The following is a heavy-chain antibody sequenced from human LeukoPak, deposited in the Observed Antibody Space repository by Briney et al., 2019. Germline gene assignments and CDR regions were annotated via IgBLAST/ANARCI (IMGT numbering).Heavy chain of an antibody. Sequence: SETLSLTCTVSGYSISSGYYWGWIRQPPGKGLEWTGSIYHSGSTYYNPSLKSRVTISVDTSKNQFSLKLSSVTAADTAVYYCARVRSSSWYFDYWGQGTLVTVSS. D-gene: IGHD6-13*01. CDR1: GYSISSGYY. CDR3: ARVRSSSWYFDY. V-gene: IGHV4-38-2*02. CDR2: IYHSGST. J-gene: IGHJ4*02.